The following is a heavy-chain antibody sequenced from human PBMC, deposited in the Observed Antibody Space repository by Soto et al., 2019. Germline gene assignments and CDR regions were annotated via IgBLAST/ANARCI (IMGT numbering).Heavy chain of an antibody. CDR3: ARLWLFITGTRDIFWRGSDWFDP. CDR2: IKQDGSEK. CDR1: GFTFSSYW. Sequence: PGGSLRLSCAASGFTFSSYWMSWVRQAPGKGLEWVANIKQDGSEKYYVDSVKGRFTISRDNAKNSLYLQMNSLRAEDTAVYYCARLWLFITGTRDIFWRGSDWFDPWGQGTLVTVSS. V-gene: IGHV3-7*01. D-gene: IGHD1-7*01. J-gene: IGHJ5*02.